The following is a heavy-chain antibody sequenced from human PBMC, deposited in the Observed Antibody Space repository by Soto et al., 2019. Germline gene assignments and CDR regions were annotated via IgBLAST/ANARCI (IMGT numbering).Heavy chain of an antibody. Sequence: SETLSLTCAVSGVSIHNSHSFWGWIRQPPGKGLEFIANVYYSGGAHYNPSFKSRVTISVDTATNQVSLRMSSVTAADTAVYFCGRVVEGATRHTDFDSWGQGTLVAVSS. V-gene: IGHV4-39*01. CDR1: GVSIHNSHSF. CDR3: GRVVEGATRHTDFDS. D-gene: IGHD2-21*01. CDR2: VYYSGGA. J-gene: IGHJ5*01.